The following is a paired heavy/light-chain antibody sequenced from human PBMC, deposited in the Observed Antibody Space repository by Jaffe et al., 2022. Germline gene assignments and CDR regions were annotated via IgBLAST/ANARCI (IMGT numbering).Heavy chain of an antibody. CDR1: GGSISGGTFF. J-gene: IGHJ4*02. CDR2: IYSSGST. CDR3: ARLIYDTSGYYPDY. D-gene: IGHD3-22*01. V-gene: IGHV4-61*02. Sequence: QVQLQESGPGLVKPSQTLSLTCTVSGGSISGGTFFWSWIRQPAGKGLEWIGRIYSSGSTNYNPSLKSRVTISVDTSKNQFSLKLSSVTAADTAVYYCARLIYDTSGYYPDYWGQGTLVTVSS.
Light chain of an antibody. CDR3: QQYYNTLWT. J-gene: IGKJ1*01. V-gene: IGKV1-NL1*01. CDR2: AAS. CDR1: QGISNS. Sequence: DIQMTQSPSSLSASVGDRVTITCRASQGISNSLAWYQQKPGKAPKLLLYAASRLESGVPSRFSGSGSATDYTLTISSLQPEDFATYYCQQYYNTLWTFGQGTKVEIK.